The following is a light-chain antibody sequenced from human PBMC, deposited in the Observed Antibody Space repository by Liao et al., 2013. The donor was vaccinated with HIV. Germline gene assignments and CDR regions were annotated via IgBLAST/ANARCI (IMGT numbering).Light chain of an antibody. J-gene: IGLJ2*01. CDR2: QDS. V-gene: IGLV3-1*01. Sequence: SYGLTQPPSVSVSPGQTATITCSGDKLGDKYTYWYQQKPGQSPAVVIYQDSKRPSGIPERFSGSNSGNTATLTISGTQPMDEADYYCQAWDRNTAIFGGGTKLTVL. CDR1: KLGDKY. CDR3: QAWDRNTAI.